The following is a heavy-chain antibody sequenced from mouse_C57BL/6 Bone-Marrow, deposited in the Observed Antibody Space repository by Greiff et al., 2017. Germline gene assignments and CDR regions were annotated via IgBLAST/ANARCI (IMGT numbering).Heavy chain of an antibody. J-gene: IGHJ3*01. D-gene: IGHD1-1*02. CDR3: ARNGGSCDGGPWFAY. CDR2: IWWDDDK. Sequence: QVTLKQPGPGILQPSQTLSLTCSSSGFSLSTSGMGVGWIRQPPGKGLEWLAHIWWDDDKYYNPALKSRLPISKDTSKNPLFLKIANVDTADTAIYYCARNGGSCDGGPWFAYWGQGTLVTVSA. V-gene: IGHV8-8*01. CDR1: GFSLSTSGMG.